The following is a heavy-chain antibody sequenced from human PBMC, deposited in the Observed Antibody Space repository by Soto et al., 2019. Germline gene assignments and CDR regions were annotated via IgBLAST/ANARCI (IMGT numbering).Heavy chain of an antibody. J-gene: IGHJ6*02. Sequence: EVQLLESGGGLLQPGGSLRLACEASGFTFTSYGMSWVRQAPGKGLEWVSSFSGTGGNTYYADSVKGRFTISRDNFKNTLYLQMNSLRPDDTAVYDCARGGGMDVWGQGTTVTVSS. CDR2: FSGTGGNT. CDR3: ARGGGMDV. CDR1: GFTFTSYG. V-gene: IGHV3-23*01.